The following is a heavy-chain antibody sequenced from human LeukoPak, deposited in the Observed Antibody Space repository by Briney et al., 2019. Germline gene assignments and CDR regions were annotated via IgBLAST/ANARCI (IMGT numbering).Heavy chain of an antibody. Sequence: GGSLRLSCAASGFTFSSYAMHWVRQAPGKGLEWVAVISYDGSNKYYADSVKGRFTISRDNSKTTLYLQMNSLRAEDTAVYYCARAPYYYGMDVWGQGTTVTVSS. V-gene: IGHV3-30-3*01. J-gene: IGHJ6*02. CDR3: ARAPYYYGMDV. CDR2: ISYDGSNK. CDR1: GFTFSSYA.